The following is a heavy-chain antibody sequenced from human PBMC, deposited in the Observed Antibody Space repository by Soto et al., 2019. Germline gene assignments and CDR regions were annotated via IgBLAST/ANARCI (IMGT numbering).Heavy chain of an antibody. CDR3: ARGRYGDY. Sequence: QVHLVQSGAEVKKPGAPVKVSCKGSGYTFTSYGITWVRQAPGQGLEWMGWISAHNGNTDYAQRLQGRATVTRDTSTSTAYRELRSLRSDDTAVYYCARGRYGDYGGQGALVTVSS. D-gene: IGHD1-1*01. J-gene: IGHJ4*02. CDR1: GYTFTSYG. V-gene: IGHV1-18*01. CDR2: ISAHNGNT.